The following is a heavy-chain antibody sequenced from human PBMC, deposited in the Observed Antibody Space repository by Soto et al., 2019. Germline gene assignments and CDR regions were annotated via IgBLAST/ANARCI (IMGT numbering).Heavy chain of an antibody. Sequence: QVQVVESGGGVVQPGGSLRLSCAASGFTFSTSAMHWVRQAPGKGLEWMAMISKGGNKKYYAESVKGRFTISSDISESTLYLQMNSLSTEYTAVYYCAREEVEAGRGHFGYWGQGTLVSVSS. D-gene: IGHD6-13*01. J-gene: IGHJ4*02. V-gene: IGHV3-30-3*01. CDR1: GFTFSTSA. CDR3: AREEVEAGRGHFGY. CDR2: ISKGGNKK.